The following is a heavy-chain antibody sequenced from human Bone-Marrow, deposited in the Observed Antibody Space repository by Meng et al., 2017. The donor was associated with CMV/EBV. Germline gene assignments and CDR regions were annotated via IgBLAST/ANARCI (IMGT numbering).Heavy chain of an antibody. CDR2: IYYSGST. J-gene: IGHJ4*02. CDR3: ARMTTVTFYYFDY. D-gene: IGHD4-17*01. CDR1: GGSISSYY. Sequence: SETLSLTCTVSGGSISSYYWSWIRQPPGKGLEWIGYIYYSGSTNYNPSLKSRVTISVDTSKNQFSLKLSSVTAADTAVYYCARMTTVTFYYFDYWGQGPLVTVSS. V-gene: IGHV4-59*01.